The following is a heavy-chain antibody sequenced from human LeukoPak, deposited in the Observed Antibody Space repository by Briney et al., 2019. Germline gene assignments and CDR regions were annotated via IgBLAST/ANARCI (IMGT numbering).Heavy chain of an antibody. CDR3: ARHLATVTASRQYSYYGMDV. V-gene: IGHV5-51*01. Sequence: GESLKISCKASGYSFTFTKNWIGWVRQVPGKGLEWMGIIYPVDSDTRYNPSFQGQVTISVDESISTSYLQWSSLKASDTAIYYCARHLATVTASRQYSYYGMDVWGQGTLVTVSS. D-gene: IGHD4-17*01. CDR2: IYPVDSDT. CDR1: GYSFTFTKNW. J-gene: IGHJ6*02.